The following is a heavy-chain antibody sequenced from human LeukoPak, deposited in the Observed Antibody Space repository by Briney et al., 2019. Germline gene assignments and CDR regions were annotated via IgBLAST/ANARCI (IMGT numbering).Heavy chain of an antibody. D-gene: IGHD6-13*01. CDR1: GYSISSGYY. J-gene: IGHJ4*02. Sequence: SETLSLTCTVSGYSISSGYYWAWIRQPPGKGLAWIGSIFHTGSTYHNPSLKSRVTIPVDTSKNQFSLTLNSVTAADTAVYYCARDHSSSSEDYWGQGTLVTVSS. CDR2: IFHTGST. CDR3: ARDHSSSSEDY. V-gene: IGHV4-38-2*02.